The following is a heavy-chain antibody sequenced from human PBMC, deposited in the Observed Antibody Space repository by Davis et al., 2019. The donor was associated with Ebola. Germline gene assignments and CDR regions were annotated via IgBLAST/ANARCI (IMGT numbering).Heavy chain of an antibody. Sequence: GESLKISCAASGFTFSSYWMHWVRQAPGKGLVWVSRINSDGSSTSYADSVKGRFTISRDNSKNTLYLQMNSLRAEDTAVYYCARGVGATGYYFDYWGQGTLVTVSS. J-gene: IGHJ4*02. V-gene: IGHV3-74*01. CDR1: GFTFSSYW. CDR2: INSDGSST. D-gene: IGHD1-26*01. CDR3: ARGVGATGYYFDY.